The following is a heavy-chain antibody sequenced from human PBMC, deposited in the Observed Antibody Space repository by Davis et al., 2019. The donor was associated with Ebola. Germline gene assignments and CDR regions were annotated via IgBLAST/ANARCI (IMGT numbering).Heavy chain of an antibody. CDR3: ARLWWGYTVTTFDP. J-gene: IGHJ5*02. Sequence: MPSETLSLTCSVSGGSVSGSTNYWGWIRQPPGKGLEWIGSIYQSGTTHYNPSLKSRVTISVDTSKNQFSLNLSSVTAADTAVYYCARLWWGYTVTTFDPWGQGTLVTVSS. CDR2: IYQSGTT. V-gene: IGHV4-39*01. CDR1: GGSVSGSTNY. D-gene: IGHD4-17*01.